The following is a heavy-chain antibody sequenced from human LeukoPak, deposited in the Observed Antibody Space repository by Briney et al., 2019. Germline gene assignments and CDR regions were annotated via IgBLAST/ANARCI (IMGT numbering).Heavy chain of an antibody. CDR2: IYYSGST. V-gene: IGHV4-59*08. Sequence: PSETLSLTRTVSGGSISSNYWSWIRQPPGKGLEWIGYIYYSGSTNYNPSLKSRVTISVDTSKNQFSLKLSSVTAADTAVYYCARGGYSYDYSYWGQGTLVTVSS. J-gene: IGHJ4*02. D-gene: IGHD5-18*01. CDR3: ARGGYSYDYSY. CDR1: GGSISSNY.